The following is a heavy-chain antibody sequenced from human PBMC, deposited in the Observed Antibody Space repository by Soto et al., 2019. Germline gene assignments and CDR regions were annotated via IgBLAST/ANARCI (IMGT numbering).Heavy chain of an antibody. Sequence: QVQLVQSGAEVKKPGSSVKVSCRASGGTFTSFAFSWVRQAPGQGLEWMGGIIPIFGTANFAQRFQGRVTIPADESTSTAYMELSSLRSEDTAVYYCARQWLRSRSDYYYYGMDVWGQGTTVTVSS. CDR1: GGTFTSFA. J-gene: IGHJ6*02. CDR2: IIPIFGTA. CDR3: ARQWLRSRSDYYYYGMDV. V-gene: IGHV1-69*01. D-gene: IGHD5-12*01.